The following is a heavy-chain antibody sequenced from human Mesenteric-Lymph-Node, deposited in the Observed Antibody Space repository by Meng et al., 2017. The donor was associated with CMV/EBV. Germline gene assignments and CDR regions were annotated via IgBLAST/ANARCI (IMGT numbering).Heavy chain of an antibody. D-gene: IGHD3-10*01. CDR2: IIPIFYTT. Sequence: TASGNLFDSYTITWVRQAPGQGLEWMGNIIPIFYTTNYAQRFQGRVTITADKSTATVYMELTSLRSEDTAVYYCAREGFSGSYYSPWGQGTLVTVSS. CDR1: GNLFDSYT. CDR3: AREGFSGSYYSP. V-gene: IGHV1-69*08. J-gene: IGHJ5*02.